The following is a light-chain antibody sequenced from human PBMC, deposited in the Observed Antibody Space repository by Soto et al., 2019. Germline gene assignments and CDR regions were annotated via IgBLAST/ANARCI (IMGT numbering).Light chain of an antibody. Sequence: QSALTQPASVSGSPGQSIAISCTGTSSDVGAYNYVSWYQHHPGKDPELIIYSVSHRPSGVSDRFSGSKSGNTASLTISGLQAEDEADYYCCSSTGSDSHYVFGAGTKLTVL. J-gene: IGLJ1*01. CDR3: CSSTGSDSHYV. V-gene: IGLV2-14*03. CDR2: SVS. CDR1: SSDVGAYNY.